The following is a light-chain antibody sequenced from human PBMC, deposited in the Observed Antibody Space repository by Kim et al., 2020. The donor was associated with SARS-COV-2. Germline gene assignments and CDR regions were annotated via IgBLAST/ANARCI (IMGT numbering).Light chain of an antibody. CDR3: SSYTSSSSWV. CDR2: DVS. J-gene: IGLJ3*02. V-gene: IGLV2-14*03. Sequence: QSALTQPASVSGSPGQSITISCTGTSSDVGAYDYVSWYQQLPGKAPNLMIYDVSERPSGVSYRFSGSKSGNTASLTISRLRAEDEADYYCSSYTSSSSWVFGGGTQLTVL. CDR1: SSDVGAYDY.